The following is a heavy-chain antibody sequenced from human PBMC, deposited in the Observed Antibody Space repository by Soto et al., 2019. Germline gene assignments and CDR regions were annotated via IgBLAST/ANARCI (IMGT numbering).Heavy chain of an antibody. J-gene: IGHJ6*02. V-gene: IGHV3-23*01. CDR3: AKDRSGRVSGRCMDV. CDR2: ISGSGGST. CDR1: GFTFSSYA. D-gene: IGHD3-10*01. Sequence: EVQLLESGGGLVQPGGSLRLSCAASGFTFSSYAMSWVRQAPGKGLEWVSAISGSGGSTYYADSVKGRFTISRDNSKNTLYLQMNSLRADDTAVYYCAKDRSGRVSGRCMDVWGQGTTVTVSS.